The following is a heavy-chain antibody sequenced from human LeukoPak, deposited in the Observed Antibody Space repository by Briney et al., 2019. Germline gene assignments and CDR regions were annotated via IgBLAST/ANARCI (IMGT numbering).Heavy chain of an antibody. J-gene: IGHJ4*02. CDR2: IYYSGST. V-gene: IGHV4-59*01. CDR1: GGSISSYY. D-gene: IGHD3-10*01. Sequence: SETLSLTCTVSGGSISSYYWSWIRQPPGKGLEWIGYIYYSGSTNYNPSLKSRVTISVDTSKNQFSLKLSSVTAADTAVYYCARGDTMVRGLFDYWGQGTLVTVSS. CDR3: ARGDTMVRGLFDY.